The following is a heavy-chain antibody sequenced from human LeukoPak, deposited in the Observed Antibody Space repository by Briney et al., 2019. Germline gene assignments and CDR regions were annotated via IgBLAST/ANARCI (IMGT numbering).Heavy chain of an antibody. CDR1: GFTFSSYS. CDR3: ASLIVVVIANNWFDP. Sequence: GGSLRLSCAASGFTFSSYSMNWVRQAPGKGLEWVSYISSSSSSTIYYADSVKGRFTISRDNAKNSLYLQMNSLRAEDTAVYYCASLIVVVIANNWFDPWGQGTLVTVSS. V-gene: IGHV3-48*01. CDR2: ISSSSSSTI. J-gene: IGHJ5*02. D-gene: IGHD2-21*01.